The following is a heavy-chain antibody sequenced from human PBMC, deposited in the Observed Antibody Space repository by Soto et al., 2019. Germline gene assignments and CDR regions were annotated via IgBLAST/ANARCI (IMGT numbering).Heavy chain of an antibody. J-gene: IGHJ4*02. CDR3: ARGAKLSSIAARAFGY. CDR1: GGSFSGYY. D-gene: IGHD6-6*01. CDR2: INHSGST. V-gene: IGHV4-34*01. Sequence: SETLSLTCAVYGGSFSGYYWSWIRQPPGKGLEWIGEINHSGSTNYNPSLKSRVTISVDTSKNQFSLKLSSVTAADTAVYYCARGAKLSSIAARAFGYWGQGTLVTVSS.